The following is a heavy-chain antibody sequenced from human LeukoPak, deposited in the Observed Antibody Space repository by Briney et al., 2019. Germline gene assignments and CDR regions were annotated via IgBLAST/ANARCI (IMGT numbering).Heavy chain of an antibody. CDR2: ISGTGGTT. CDR1: GFTFSNYS. V-gene: IGHV3-23*01. CDR3: AKGRGTTVTAAANY. Sequence: GGSLRLSCAASGFTFSNYSVSWVRQAPGKGLEWVSTISGTGGTTYYADSVKGRFTISRDNSKNTLFLQFNSLRADDTAVYYCAKGRGTTVTAAANYWGQGTLVTVSS. D-gene: IGHD4-17*01. J-gene: IGHJ4*02.